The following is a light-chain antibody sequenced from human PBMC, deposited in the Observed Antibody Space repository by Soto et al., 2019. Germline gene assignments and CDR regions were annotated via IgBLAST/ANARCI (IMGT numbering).Light chain of an antibody. CDR3: QQYYGPPV. CDR2: DTS. V-gene: IGKV1-33*01. Sequence: DIQMTQSPSSLSVSVGDRLTITCQASQEISNAISWYQEKPGKAPKLLIYDTSNLQSGVPRRFSGSRSGTDFSFTINNLQPEDVATYYCQQYYGPPVFGPGTRVQI. CDR1: QEISNA. J-gene: IGKJ3*01.